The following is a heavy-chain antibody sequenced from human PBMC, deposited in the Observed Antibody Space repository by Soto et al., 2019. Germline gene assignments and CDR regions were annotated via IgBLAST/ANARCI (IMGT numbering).Heavy chain of an antibody. D-gene: IGHD2-2*01. J-gene: IGHJ6*03. CDR3: ARIFVVVPAATYYYYYMDV. V-gene: IGHV2-26*01. Sequence: DLEWLAHIFSNDEKSYSTSLKSRLTISKDTSKSQVVLTMTNMDPVDTATYYCARIFVVVPAATYYYYYMDVWGKGTTVTVSS. CDR2: IFSNDEK.